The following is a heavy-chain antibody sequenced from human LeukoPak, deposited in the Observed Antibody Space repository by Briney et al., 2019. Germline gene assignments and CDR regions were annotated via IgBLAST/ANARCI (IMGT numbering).Heavy chain of an antibody. J-gene: IGHJ4*02. CDR1: GFTFRTYA. CDR3: ARWGSTSCYDY. Sequence: GGSLRLSCAASGFTFRTYALHWVRQAPGKGLEYVSAISTNGDGTYYADSVKGRFTISRDNSKNTLFLQMGSLRADDMAVYYCARWGSTSCYDYWGQGTLVTASS. CDR2: ISTNGDGT. D-gene: IGHD2-2*01. V-gene: IGHV3-64*02.